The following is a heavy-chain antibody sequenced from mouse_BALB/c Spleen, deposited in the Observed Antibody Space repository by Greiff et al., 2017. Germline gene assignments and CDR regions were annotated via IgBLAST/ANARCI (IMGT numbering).Heavy chain of an antibody. CDR3: ARVRYPFYAMDY. J-gene: IGHJ4*01. V-gene: IGHV1-18*01. CDR2: INPNNGGT. Sequence: VQLQQSGPELVKPGASVKIPCKASGYTFTDYNMDWVKQSHGKSLEWIGDINPNNGGTIYNQKFKGKATLTVDKSSSTAYMELRSLTSEDTAVYYCARVRYPFYAMDYWGQGTSVTVSS. CDR1: GYTFTDYN.